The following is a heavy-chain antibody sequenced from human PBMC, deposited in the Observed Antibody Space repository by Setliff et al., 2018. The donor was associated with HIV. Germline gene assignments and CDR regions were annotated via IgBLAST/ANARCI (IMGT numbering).Heavy chain of an antibody. Sequence: PSETLSLTCNVSDDSFSTNYWSWVRQPPGKGLEWIGYIYARGSTNYNPPLKSRATISIDTSKNQFSLRLRSVTAADTALYYCGRLGRAIDRGGYSLRFDYWGQGTLFTVSS. CDR3: GRLGRAIDRGGYSLRFDY. D-gene: IGHD3-22*01. V-gene: IGHV4-4*09. J-gene: IGHJ4*02. CDR1: DDSFSTNY. CDR2: IYARGST.